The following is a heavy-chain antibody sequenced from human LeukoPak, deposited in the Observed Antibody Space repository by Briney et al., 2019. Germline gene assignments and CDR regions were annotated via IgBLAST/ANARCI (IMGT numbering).Heavy chain of an antibody. Sequence: GGSLRLSCAGSGFALKSYRLIWVRQAPGKGLEWVSSISSTSAYIPYADSVKGRFTISRDNVDNVVYLEMNSLGAEDTATYYFARVAVSGPTGWFDSWGQGTLVIVSS. J-gene: IGHJ5*01. CDR1: GFALKSYR. V-gene: IGHV3-21*01. CDR2: ISSTSAYI. D-gene: IGHD2-8*02. CDR3: ARVAVSGPTGWFDS.